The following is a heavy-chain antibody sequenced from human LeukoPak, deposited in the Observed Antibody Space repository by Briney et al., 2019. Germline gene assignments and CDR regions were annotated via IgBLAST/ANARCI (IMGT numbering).Heavy chain of an antibody. D-gene: IGHD1-26*01. V-gene: IGHV3-30*02. Sequence: PGGSLRLSCAASGFTFSSYGMHWVRQAPGKGLEWVAFIRYDGSNKYYADSVKGRFPISRDNSKNTLYLQMNSLRAEDTAVYYCAKGDSGSYSNPFDYWGQGTLVTVSS. CDR3: AKGDSGSYSNPFDY. J-gene: IGHJ4*02. CDR2: IRYDGSNK. CDR1: GFTFSSYG.